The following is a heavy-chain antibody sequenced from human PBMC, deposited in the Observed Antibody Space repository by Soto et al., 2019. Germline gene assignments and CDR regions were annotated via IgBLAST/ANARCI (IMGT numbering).Heavy chain of an antibody. CDR2: IPHSGST. J-gene: IGHJ4*02. Sequence: PSETRSLTCTVSGGSISSYDWSWIRQPPGKGLEWIRYIPHSGSTNYNPSLKSRVTISVDTSKSQSSLKLSSVIAAGTAVYYCARLSDYWGQGTLVTVPQ. V-gene: IGHV4-59*08. CDR3: ARLSDY. CDR1: GGSISSYD.